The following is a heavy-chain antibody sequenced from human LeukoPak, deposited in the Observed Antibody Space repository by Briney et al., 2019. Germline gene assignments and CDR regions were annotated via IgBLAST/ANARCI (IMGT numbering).Heavy chain of an antibody. Sequence: ASVKVSCKASGYTFTGYSIHWVRQAPGQGLEWMGWTSAYNDKTKYAQKLEGRVTMTTDTSTSTAYMEMRSLRSDDTAVYYCARGTYFDYWGQGTLVTVSS. CDR1: GYTFTGYS. CDR3: ARGTYFDY. J-gene: IGHJ4*02. V-gene: IGHV1-18*04. D-gene: IGHD1-1*01. CDR2: TSAYNDKT.